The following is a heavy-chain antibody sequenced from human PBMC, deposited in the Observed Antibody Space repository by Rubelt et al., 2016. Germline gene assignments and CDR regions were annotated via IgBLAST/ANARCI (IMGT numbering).Heavy chain of an antibody. D-gene: IGHD1-1*01. CDR2: FLYSGST. Sequence: QVQLQESGPGLVKASETLSLTCTVSGASINTNYCTWIRQSPGEGLEWIGYFLYSGSTNFNPSLRSRATISLDTSKNQFSLRLSSVTAADTAGYYWATGWMRTNRDHWGQGTLVAVSS. CDR1: GASINTNY. V-gene: IGHV4-59*12. CDR3: ATGWMRTNRDH. J-gene: IGHJ4*02.